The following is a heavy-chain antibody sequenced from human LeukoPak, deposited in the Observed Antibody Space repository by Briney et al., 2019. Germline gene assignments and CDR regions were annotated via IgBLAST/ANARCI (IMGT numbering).Heavy chain of an antibody. D-gene: IGHD5-12*01. CDR3: ARANFAVATISGPYFDY. Sequence: SETLSLTCTVSGGSISSSSYYWGWIRQPPGKGLEWIGSIYYSGSTYYNPSLKSRVTISVDTSKNQFSLKLSSVTAADTAVYYCARANFAVATISGPYFDYWGQGTLVTVSS. V-gene: IGHV4-39*07. CDR1: GGSISSSSYY. J-gene: IGHJ4*02. CDR2: IYYSGST.